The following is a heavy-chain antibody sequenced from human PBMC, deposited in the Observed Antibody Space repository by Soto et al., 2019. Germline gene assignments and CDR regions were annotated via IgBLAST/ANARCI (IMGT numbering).Heavy chain of an antibody. J-gene: IGHJ6*02. CDR2: IGSSSDTI. V-gene: IGHV3-48*01. Sequence: PGGSLRLSCGASGFSFIDYSMNWVRQAPWKGLEWVSYIGSSSDTIYYADSVRGRFTISRDNAKNSLYLQMNNLRAEDTAVYSCARDNSSGWLDYYYYGMDAWGQGTTVTVSS. CDR3: ARDNSSGWLDYYYYGMDA. CDR1: GFSFIDYS. D-gene: IGHD6-19*01.